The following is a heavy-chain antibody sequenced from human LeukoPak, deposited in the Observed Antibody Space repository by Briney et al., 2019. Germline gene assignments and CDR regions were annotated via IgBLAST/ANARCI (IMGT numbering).Heavy chain of an antibody. CDR2: INHSGST. Sequence: SETLSLTCAVYGGSFSGYYWSWIRQPPGKGLEWIGEINHSGSTNYNPSLKSRVTISVDTSKNQFSLKLSSVTAADTAVYYCARGGTRELLGKNAFDIWGQGTMVTVSS. CDR1: GGSFSGYY. D-gene: IGHD3-10*01. J-gene: IGHJ3*02. V-gene: IGHV4-34*01. CDR3: ARGGTRELLGKNAFDI.